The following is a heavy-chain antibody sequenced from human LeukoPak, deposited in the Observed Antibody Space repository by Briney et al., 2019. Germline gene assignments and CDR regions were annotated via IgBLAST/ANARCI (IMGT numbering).Heavy chain of an antibody. Sequence: SETLSLTCTVSGGSISSSSYYWGWIRQPPGKGLEWIRSIYYSGSTYYNPSLKSRVTISVDTSKNQFSLKLSSVTAADTAVYYCATGSPSGFDPWGQGTLVTVSS. CDR2: IYYSGST. CDR3: ATGSPSGFDP. D-gene: IGHD3-10*01. J-gene: IGHJ5*02. CDR1: GGSISSSSYY. V-gene: IGHV4-39*07.